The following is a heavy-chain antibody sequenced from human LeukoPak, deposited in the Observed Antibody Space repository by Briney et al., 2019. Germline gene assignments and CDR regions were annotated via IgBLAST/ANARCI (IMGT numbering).Heavy chain of an antibody. D-gene: IGHD3-22*01. CDR2: ISANGAGT. CDR1: GFTFSTYA. J-gene: IGHJ4*02. V-gene: IGHV3-64*04. Sequence: PGGSLRLSCSASGFTFSTYAMHWVRQAPGRGLEYVSAISANGAGTYYTDSVKGRFTISRDNAKNSLFLQMNSLRADDTAVYYCARGPPSGYYYFNYWGQGTLVTVSS. CDR3: ARGPPSGYYYFNY.